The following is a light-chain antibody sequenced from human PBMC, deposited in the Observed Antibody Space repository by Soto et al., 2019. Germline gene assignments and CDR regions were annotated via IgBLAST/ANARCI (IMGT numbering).Light chain of an antibody. Sequence: SSELTQPPSVSVAPGKTARITCGGNNIGSKSVHWYQQKPGQAPVLVIYYDSDRPSGIPERFSGSNSGNTATLTISRVEAGDEADYYCQVWDSSSDHLVFGTGTKVTVL. CDR2: YDS. CDR3: QVWDSSSDHLV. CDR1: NIGSKS. J-gene: IGLJ1*01. V-gene: IGLV3-21*04.